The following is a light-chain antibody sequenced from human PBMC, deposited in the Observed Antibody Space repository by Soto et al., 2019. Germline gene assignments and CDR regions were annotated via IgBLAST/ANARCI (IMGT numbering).Light chain of an antibody. CDR1: ESVSSN. CDR2: GAS. J-gene: IGKJ5*01. Sequence: VMTQSPATLSVSPGEGATRSCRASESVSSNLAWYQQRPGQAPRLLIYGASTRATDTPVRFRGSGSGTEFTLTISSLQSEDFAVYYCQQYNNWPPSIIFGQGTQREIK. CDR3: QQYNNWPPSII. V-gene: IGKV3-15*01.